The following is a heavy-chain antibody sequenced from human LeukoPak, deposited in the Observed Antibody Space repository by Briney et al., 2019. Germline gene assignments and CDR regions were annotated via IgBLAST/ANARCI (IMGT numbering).Heavy chain of an antibody. J-gene: IGHJ4*02. CDR1: GFTFSSDA. D-gene: IGHD4-17*01. CDR3: ARGRGATSNFDN. CDR2: ISASGDGT. V-gene: IGHV3-23*01. Sequence: GGSLRLSCAASGFTFSSDAMSWVRQAPGKGLEWVSTISASGDGTYYADSVKGRFSVSRDNSKNTLSLQMNSLRGEDAAVYYCARGRGATSNFDNWGQGTLVTVSS.